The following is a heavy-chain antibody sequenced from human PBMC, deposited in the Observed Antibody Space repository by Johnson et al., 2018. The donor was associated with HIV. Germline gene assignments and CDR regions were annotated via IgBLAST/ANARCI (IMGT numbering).Heavy chain of an antibody. CDR3: AKDRVEVGYGDYWASDM. V-gene: IGHV3-NL1*01. D-gene: IGHD4-17*01. CDR2: IYSGDTT. Sequence: QVQLVESGGGLVQPGRSLKLSCAASGFTFDDYAMHWVRQTPGKGLAWVSVIYSGDTTYYADSVKGRFTISRDNSKNTLYLQMNSLRAEDTAVYYCAKDRVEVGYGDYWASDMWGRGTMVIVSS. J-gene: IGHJ3*02. CDR1: GFTFDDYA.